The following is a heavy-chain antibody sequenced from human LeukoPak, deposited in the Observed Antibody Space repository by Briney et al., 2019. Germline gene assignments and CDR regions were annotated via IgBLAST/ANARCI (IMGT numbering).Heavy chain of an antibody. Sequence: NASQTLSLTCTVSGGSISSYYWSWIRQPPGKGLEWIGYIYYSGSTNYNPSLKSRVTISVDTSKNQFSLKLSSVTAADTAVYYCARGQWLPDYWGQGTLVTVSS. CDR1: GGSISSYY. CDR3: ARGQWLPDY. V-gene: IGHV4-59*01. CDR2: IYYSGST. D-gene: IGHD6-19*01. J-gene: IGHJ4*02.